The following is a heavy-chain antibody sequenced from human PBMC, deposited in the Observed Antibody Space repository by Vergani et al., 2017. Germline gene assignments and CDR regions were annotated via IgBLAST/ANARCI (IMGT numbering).Heavy chain of an antibody. CDR1: GFTFSAYA. Sequence: EVQLLESGGGLVQPGGSLRLSCAASGFTFSAYAMNWVRQAPGKGLEWVSVISGSGGSTYYADSVKGRFTISRDNSKNTLFLQMTSLRADDAAVYYCARDRVDIVATTTYYYYYYGMDVWGQGTTVTVSS. CDR2: ISGSGGST. CDR3: ARDRVDIVATTTYYYYYYGMDV. J-gene: IGHJ6*02. D-gene: IGHD5-12*01. V-gene: IGHV3-23*01.